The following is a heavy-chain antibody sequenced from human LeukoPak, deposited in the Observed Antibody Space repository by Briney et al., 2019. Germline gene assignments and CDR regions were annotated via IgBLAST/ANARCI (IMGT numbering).Heavy chain of an antibody. V-gene: IGHV3-48*03. J-gene: IGHJ4*02. CDR2: ISSSGSTI. CDR1: GFTFSSYE. Sequence: PGGSLRLSCAASGFTFSSYEMNWVRQAPGKGLEWVSYISSSGSTIYYADSVKGRFTISRDNAKNSLYLQMNSLRAEDTAVYYCAKNPRLSYSSLYFDYWGQGTLVTVSS. CDR3: AKNPRLSYSSLYFDY. D-gene: IGHD6-19*01.